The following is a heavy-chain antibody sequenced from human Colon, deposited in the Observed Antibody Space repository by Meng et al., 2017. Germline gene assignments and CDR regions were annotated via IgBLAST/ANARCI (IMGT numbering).Heavy chain of an antibody. CDR1: GASVSVNSY. CDR3: ARHGGYYQDF. J-gene: IGHJ4*02. CDR2: IDHRGSA. Sequence: QGPLQGSGPGVVKPSGTLSLACSVSGASVSVNSYWSWVRQPPGRGLEWIGQIDHRGSAYYRPSLNSRVTMSLDKSRNQFSLRLTSVTAADTAVYYCARHGGYYQDFWGQGTLVTVSS. V-gene: IGHV4-4*02. D-gene: IGHD4-23*01.